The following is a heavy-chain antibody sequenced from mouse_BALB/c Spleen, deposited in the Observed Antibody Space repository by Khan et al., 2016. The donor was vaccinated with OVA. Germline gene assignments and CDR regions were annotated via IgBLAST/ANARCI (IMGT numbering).Heavy chain of an antibody. J-gene: IGHJ3*01. D-gene: IGHD2-14*01. CDR3: EREGTYYRSDGWFAY. V-gene: IGHV1-4*01. Sequence: QIQLVQSGAELARPGASVKMSCKASGYTFTTYTIHWVKQRPGQGLEWIGYIIPSNDYTNYNQKFKDRATLTADKSSRTAYMPLSSLTSEESEDYYCEREGTYYRSDGWFAYWGQGTLVTVSA. CDR2: IIPSNDYT. CDR1: GYTFTTYT.